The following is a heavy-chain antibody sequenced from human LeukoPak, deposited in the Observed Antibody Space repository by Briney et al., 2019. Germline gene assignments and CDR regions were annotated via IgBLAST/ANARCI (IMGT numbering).Heavy chain of an antibody. Sequence: GESLKISCKGSGYSFTNYWIGWVRQMPGKGLEWMGIIYPGDSDTRYSLSFQGQVTISADKSISTAYLQWSGLKASDTAIYYCARLLSSGPFNYWGQGTVVTVSS. CDR2: IYPGDSDT. V-gene: IGHV5-51*01. CDR3: ARLLSSGPFNY. CDR1: GYSFTNYW. D-gene: IGHD3-10*01. J-gene: IGHJ4*02.